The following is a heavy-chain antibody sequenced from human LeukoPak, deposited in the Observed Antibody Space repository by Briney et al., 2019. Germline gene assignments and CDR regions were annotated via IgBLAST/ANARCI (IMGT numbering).Heavy chain of an antibody. CDR1: GFTFSSYG. Sequence: GGSLRLSCAASGFTFSSYGMHWVRQAPGKGLEWVAVISYDGSNKYYADSVKGRFTISRDNSKNTLYLQMNSLRAEDTAVYYCAKHYDSSGYYFGYWGRGTLVTVSS. D-gene: IGHD3-22*01. CDR3: AKHYDSSGYYFGY. CDR2: ISYDGSNK. J-gene: IGHJ4*02. V-gene: IGHV3-30*18.